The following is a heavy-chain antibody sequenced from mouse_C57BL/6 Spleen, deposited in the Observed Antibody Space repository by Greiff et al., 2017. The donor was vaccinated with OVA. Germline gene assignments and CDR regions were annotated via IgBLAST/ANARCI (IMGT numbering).Heavy chain of an antibody. V-gene: IGHV1-64*01. CDR1: GYTFTSYW. J-gene: IGHJ4*01. Sequence: QVQLQQPGAELVKPGASVKLSCKASGYTFTSYWMHWVKQRPGQGLEWIGMIHPNSGSTNYNEKFKSKATLTVDKSSSTAYMQLSSLTSEDSAVYYCAGYDYDKDYYAMDYWGQGTSVTVSS. D-gene: IGHD2-4*01. CDR3: AGYDYDKDYYAMDY. CDR2: IHPNSGST.